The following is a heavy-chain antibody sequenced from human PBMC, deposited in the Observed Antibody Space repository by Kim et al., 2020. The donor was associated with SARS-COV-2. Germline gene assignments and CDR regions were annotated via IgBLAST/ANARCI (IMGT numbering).Heavy chain of an antibody. V-gene: IGHV4-34*01. J-gene: IGHJ4*02. CDR3: ARERITMVRGVIFDY. D-gene: IGHD3-10*01. Sequence: PSLKSRVTLSVDTSKNQCSLKLSSVTAADTAVYYCARERITMVRGVIFDYWGQGTLVTVSS.